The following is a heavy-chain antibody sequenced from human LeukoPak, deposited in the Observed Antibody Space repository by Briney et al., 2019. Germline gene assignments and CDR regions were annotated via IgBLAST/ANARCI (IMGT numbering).Heavy chain of an antibody. D-gene: IGHD6-6*01. CDR2: IYYSGST. Sequence: PSQTLSLTCTVSGGSISSGGYYWSWIRQHPGKGLEWIEYIYYSGSTYYNPSLKSRVTISVDTSKNQFSLKLSSVTAADTAVYYCARDTRDSSSSGTLDYWGQGTLVTVSS. V-gene: IGHV4-31*03. J-gene: IGHJ4*02. CDR3: ARDTRDSSSSGTLDY. CDR1: GGSISSGGYY.